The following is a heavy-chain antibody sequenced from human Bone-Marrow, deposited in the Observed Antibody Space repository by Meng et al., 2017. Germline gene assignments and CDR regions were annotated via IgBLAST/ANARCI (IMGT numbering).Heavy chain of an antibody. Sequence: GGSLRLSCAASGFTFSSYSMNWVRQAPGKGLEWVSSISSSSSYIYYADSVKGRFTISRDNAKNSLYLQMNSLRAEDTAVYYCARGGENYYDSSGSAFDIWGQGTMVT. V-gene: IGHV3-21*01. CDR3: ARGGENYYDSSGSAFDI. CDR1: GFTFSSYS. CDR2: ISSSSSYI. D-gene: IGHD3-22*01. J-gene: IGHJ3*02.